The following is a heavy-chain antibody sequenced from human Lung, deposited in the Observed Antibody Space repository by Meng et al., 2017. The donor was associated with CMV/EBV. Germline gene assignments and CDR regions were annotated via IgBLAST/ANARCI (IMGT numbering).Heavy chain of an antibody. CDR3: AKDLLLFGGPNAYFDQ. J-gene: IGHJ4*02. CDR2: IRHDGTNK. D-gene: IGHD3-16*01. Sequence: SCAASGFRFDDYGMHWVRQTPGKGLEWVAFIRHDGTNKFYGDSVKGRFTISRDNSKNTVYLQMNSLRPEETAVYYCAKDLLLFGGPNAYFDQWGQGTXVTGAS. V-gene: IGHV3-30*02. CDR1: GFRFDDYG.